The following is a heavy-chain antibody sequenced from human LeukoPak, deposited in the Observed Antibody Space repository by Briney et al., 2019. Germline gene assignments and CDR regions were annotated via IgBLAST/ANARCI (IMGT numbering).Heavy chain of an antibody. Sequence: PGRSLRLSCAASGFTFDDYAMHWVRQAPGKGLEWVSGISWNSGSIGYADSVKGRFTISRDNAKNSLYLQMSSLRAEDTAVHYCAKGTGYNYYYYMDVWGKGTTVTVSS. J-gene: IGHJ6*03. V-gene: IGHV3-9*01. CDR1: GFTFDDYA. D-gene: IGHD6-13*01. CDR3: AKGTGYNYYYYMDV. CDR2: ISWNSGSI.